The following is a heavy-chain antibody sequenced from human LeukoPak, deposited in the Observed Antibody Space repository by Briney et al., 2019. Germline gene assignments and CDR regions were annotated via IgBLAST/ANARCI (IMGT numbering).Heavy chain of an antibody. CDR3: ARDVHGGAFDY. J-gene: IGHJ4*02. V-gene: IGHV3-48*04. D-gene: IGHD4-23*01. CDR1: GFTFSSYS. CDR2: ISSSSSTI. Sequence: GGSLRLSCAASGFTFSSYSMNWVRQAPGKGLEWVSYISSSSSTIYYADSVKGRFTFSRDNAMNSLFLQMNSLIAEDTAVYYCARDVHGGAFDYWGQGTLVTVSS.